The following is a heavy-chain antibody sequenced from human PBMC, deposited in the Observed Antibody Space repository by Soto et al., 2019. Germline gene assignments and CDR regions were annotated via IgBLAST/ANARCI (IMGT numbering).Heavy chain of an antibody. Sequence: GESLKISCKGSGYSFTSYWISWVRQMPGKGLEWMGRIDPSDSYTNYSPSFQGHVTISADKSISTAYLQWSSLKASDTAMYYCARQGHGITIFRVVIEADAFDIWGQGTMVTVSS. CDR1: GYSFTSYW. CDR3: ARQGHGITIFRVVIEADAFDI. CDR2: IDPSDSYT. D-gene: IGHD3-3*01. J-gene: IGHJ3*02. V-gene: IGHV5-10-1*01.